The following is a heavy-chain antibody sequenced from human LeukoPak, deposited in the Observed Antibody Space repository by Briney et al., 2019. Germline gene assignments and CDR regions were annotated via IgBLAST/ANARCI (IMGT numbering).Heavy chain of an antibody. J-gene: IGHJ4*02. CDR1: GDSISPYY. CDR3: ASERGDSSGYMHY. V-gene: IGHV4-34*01. D-gene: IGHD3-22*01. Sequence: KTSETLSLTCTVSGDSISPYYWSWIRQPPGKGLEWIGEINHSGSTNYNPSLKSRVTISVDTSKNQFSLKLSSVTAADTAVYYCASERGDSSGYMHYWGQGTLVTVSS. CDR2: INHSGST.